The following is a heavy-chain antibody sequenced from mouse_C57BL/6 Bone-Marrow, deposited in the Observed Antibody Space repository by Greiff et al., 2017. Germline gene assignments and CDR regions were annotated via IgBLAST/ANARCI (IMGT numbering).Heavy chain of an antibody. D-gene: IGHD1-1*01. V-gene: IGHV1-15*01. J-gene: IGHJ4*01. Sequence: VQLVESGAELVRPGASVTLSCKASGYTFTDYEMHWVKQTPVHGLEWIGAIDPETGGTAYNQKFKGKAILTADKSSSTAYMELRSLTSEDSAVYYCTRLLRYPHYYAMDYWGQGTSVTVSS. CDR2: IDPETGGT. CDR1: GYTFTDYE. CDR3: TRLLRYPHYYAMDY.